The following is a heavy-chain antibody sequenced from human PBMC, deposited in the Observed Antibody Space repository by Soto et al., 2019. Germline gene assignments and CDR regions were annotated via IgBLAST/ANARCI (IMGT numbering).Heavy chain of an antibody. CDR3: ARDVRSITIFGVVITNAYYFDY. V-gene: IGHV4-34*01. CDR2: INHSGST. Sequence: PSETLSLTCAVYGWSFSGYYWSWIRQPPGKGLEWIGEINHSGSTNYNPSLKSRVTISVDTSKNQFSLKLSSVTAADTAVYYCARDVRSITIFGVVITNAYYFDYWGQGTLVTVSS. CDR1: GWSFSGYY. D-gene: IGHD3-3*01. J-gene: IGHJ4*02.